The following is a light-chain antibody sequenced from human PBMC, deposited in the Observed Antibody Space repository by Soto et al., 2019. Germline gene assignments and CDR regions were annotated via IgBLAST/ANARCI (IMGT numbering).Light chain of an antibody. Sequence: DIQMTQSPSTLSASVGDRVTITCRASQSISRWFAWYQQKSGKAPKFLIYDASSLESGVPSRFSGSGSGTEFTLTISTLQPDDFATYYCQQYNTYPWTFGQGTKVDIK. CDR3: QQYNTYPWT. J-gene: IGKJ1*01. V-gene: IGKV1-5*01. CDR2: DAS. CDR1: QSISRW.